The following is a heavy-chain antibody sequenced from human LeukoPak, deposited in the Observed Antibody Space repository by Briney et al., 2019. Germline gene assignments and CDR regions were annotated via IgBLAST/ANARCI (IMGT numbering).Heavy chain of an antibody. J-gene: IGHJ3*02. Sequence: RASVKVSCKAAGYTFTSYSISGGRQAPGQGLEWMVWISAYNGNTNYAQKLQGRVTMTTDTSTSTAYTELRSLRSDDTAVYYCARVGDMVRGVIITDAFDIWGQGTMVTVSS. CDR3: ARVGDMVRGVIITDAFDI. D-gene: IGHD3-10*01. V-gene: IGHV1-18*01. CDR1: GYTFTSYS. CDR2: ISAYNGNT.